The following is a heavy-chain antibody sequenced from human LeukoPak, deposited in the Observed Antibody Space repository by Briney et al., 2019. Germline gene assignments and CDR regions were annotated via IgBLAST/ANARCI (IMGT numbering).Heavy chain of an antibody. CDR1: GFTFSSYA. V-gene: IGHV3-30-3*01. D-gene: IGHD6-19*01. J-gene: IGHJ3*02. Sequence: PGGSLRLSCAASGFTFSSYAMHWVRQAPGKGLEWVAVISYDGSNKYYADSVKGRFTISRDNSKNTLYLQMNSLRAEDTAVYYCARHRYGIAVAGIFDIWGQGTMVTVSS. CDR3: ARHRYGIAVAGIFDI. CDR2: ISYDGSNK.